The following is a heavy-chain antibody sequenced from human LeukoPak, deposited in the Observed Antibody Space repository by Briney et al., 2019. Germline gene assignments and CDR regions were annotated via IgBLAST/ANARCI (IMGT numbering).Heavy chain of an antibody. CDR1: GFTFSSYG. CDR2: ISYDGSNK. Sequence: GGSLRLSCAASGFTFSSYGMHWVRQAPGKGLEWVAVISYDGSNKYYADSVKGRFTISRDNSKNTLYLQMNSLRAEDTAVYYCAKGKDQYYYDSSGYYYWGQGTLVTVSS. D-gene: IGHD3-22*01. V-gene: IGHV3-30*18. J-gene: IGHJ4*02. CDR3: AKGKDQYYYDSSGYYY.